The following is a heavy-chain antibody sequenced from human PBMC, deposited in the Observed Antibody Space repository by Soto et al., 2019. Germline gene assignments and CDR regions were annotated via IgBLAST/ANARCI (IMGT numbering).Heavy chain of an antibody. J-gene: IGHJ4*02. CDR3: VRYFSTTKCPFDY. V-gene: IGHV4-39*07. Sequence: WSVAGGNSRGSSYYRGRKRKPPGKGLEWIWSIYYSGNTYFNPSLKSRVTLSVDTSKNQFSLNLSSVTAADTAVYYCVRYFSTTKCPFDYWGQGTLVTV. CDR2: IYYSGNT. D-gene: IGHD2-2*01. CDR1: GGNSRGSSYY.